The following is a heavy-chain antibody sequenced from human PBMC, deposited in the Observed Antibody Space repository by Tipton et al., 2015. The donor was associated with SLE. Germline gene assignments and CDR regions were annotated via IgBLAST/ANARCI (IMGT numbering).Heavy chain of an antibody. D-gene: IGHD3-10*01. Sequence: SLRLSRAASGFTFNTYSMNWVRQAPGKGLEWVSSISSGSSYIYYADSVKGRFTISRDNAKNSLYLQMNSLRAEDTAVYYCARDRDQHVALDAFDIWGQGTRVTVSS. CDR3: ARDRDQHVALDAFDI. CDR1: GFTFNTYS. J-gene: IGHJ3*02. CDR2: ISSGSSYI. V-gene: IGHV3-21*01.